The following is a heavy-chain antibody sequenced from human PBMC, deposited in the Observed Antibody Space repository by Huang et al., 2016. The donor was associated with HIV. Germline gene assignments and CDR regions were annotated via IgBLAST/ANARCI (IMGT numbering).Heavy chain of an antibody. CDR2: INAGTGDT. D-gene: IGHD5-12*01. Sequence: QVQLVQSGPEVKSPGASVKVTCKASGYTFTNFAVLWVRQAPGQRPVWLGWINAGTGDTNYSQKFQGRVTISRDTSTSTAYLELSSLSSEDTAIYFCARGWLQLWYLADWGQGSLVTVSS. V-gene: IGHV1-3*01. J-gene: IGHJ4*02. CDR1: GYTFTNFA. CDR3: ARGWLQLWYLAD.